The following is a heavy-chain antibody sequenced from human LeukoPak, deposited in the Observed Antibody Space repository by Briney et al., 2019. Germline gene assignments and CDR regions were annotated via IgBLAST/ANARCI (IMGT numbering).Heavy chain of an antibody. CDR1: GGSISSYY. Sequence: SATLSLTCTVSGGSISSYYWIWIRQPPGKGLEWIGYIYYSGSTNYNPSLKSRVTISVDTPKNQFSLKLSSVTAADTAVYYCARFQMATINFDYWGQRTLVTVSS. D-gene: IGHD5-24*01. V-gene: IGHV4-59*01. J-gene: IGHJ4*02. CDR2: IYYSGST. CDR3: ARFQMATINFDY.